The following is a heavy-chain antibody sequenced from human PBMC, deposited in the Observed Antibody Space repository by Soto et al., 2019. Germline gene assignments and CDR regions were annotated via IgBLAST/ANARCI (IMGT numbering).Heavy chain of an antibody. CDR1: GYSFSSFW. CDR2: IYPGDSDA. D-gene: IGHD6-13*01. Sequence: ESLKISCKGFGYSFSSFWIGWVRQMPGKGLEWVAIIYPGDSDARYSPSFQGQVTISADKSINTAYLQWNSLKASDSGIYYCARPSAYSSSWFSYYGMYVWGQGTTVTVSS. V-gene: IGHV5-51*01. CDR3: ARPSAYSSSWFSYYGMYV. J-gene: IGHJ6*02.